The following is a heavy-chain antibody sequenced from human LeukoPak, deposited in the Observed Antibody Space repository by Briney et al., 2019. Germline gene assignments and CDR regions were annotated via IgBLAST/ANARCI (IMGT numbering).Heavy chain of an antibody. V-gene: IGHV3-23*01. CDR3: AKDKEASSGPFGEGGPEYFQH. Sequence: PGGSLRLSCAASGFTFSSYAMSWVRQAPGKGLEWVSAISGSGGSTYYADSVKGRFTISRDNSKNALYLQMNSLRAEDTAVYYCAKDKEASSGPFGEGGPEYFQHWGQGTLVTVSS. CDR1: GFTFSSYA. J-gene: IGHJ1*01. CDR2: ISGSGGST. D-gene: IGHD3-10*01.